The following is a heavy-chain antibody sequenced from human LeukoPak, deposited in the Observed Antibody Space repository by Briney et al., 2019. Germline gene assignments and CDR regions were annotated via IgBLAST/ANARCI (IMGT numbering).Heavy chain of an antibody. CDR1: GYTLTELS. CDR2: FDPEDGET. CDR3: ATGWPIGIVVVPAAIHHAFDI. D-gene: IGHD2-2*01. V-gene: IGHV1-24*01. J-gene: IGHJ3*02. Sequence: ASVKVSCKVSGYTLTELSMHWVRQAPGKGLEWMGGFDPEDGETIYAQKFQGRVTMTEDTSTDTAYMELSSLRSEDTAVYYCATGWPIGIVVVPAAIHHAFDIWGQGTMVTVSS.